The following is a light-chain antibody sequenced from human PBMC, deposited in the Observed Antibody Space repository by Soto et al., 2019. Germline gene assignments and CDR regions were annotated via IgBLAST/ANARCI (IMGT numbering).Light chain of an antibody. V-gene: IGKV3-11*01. J-gene: IGKJ1*01. Sequence: EIVFTQSPATLSLSPGERATLSCRASQSVSGYLAWYQQKPGQAPRLLIYDASKRATGIPARFSGSGFGTDYTLTISSLEPEDFAVYYCQQRSKWRTFGQGTKVDI. CDR1: QSVSGY. CDR3: QQRSKWRT. CDR2: DAS.